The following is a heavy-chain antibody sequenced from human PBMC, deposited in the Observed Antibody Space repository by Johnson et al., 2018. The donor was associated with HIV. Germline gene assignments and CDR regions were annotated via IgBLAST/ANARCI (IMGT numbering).Heavy chain of an antibody. Sequence: VQLVESGGGVVQPGGSLRLSCAASGFTFSSFGMHWVRQAPGKGLEWVAFMRFDGSNKYYPDSVKGRFTISRDNSKNTLYLQMKSLRAEDQAVYYCAKELHYFDGSGYHGIDIWGQGSMVTVSS. CDR1: GFTFSSFG. V-gene: IGHV3-30*02. CDR3: AKELHYFDGSGYHGIDI. CDR2: MRFDGSNK. D-gene: IGHD3-22*01. J-gene: IGHJ3*02.